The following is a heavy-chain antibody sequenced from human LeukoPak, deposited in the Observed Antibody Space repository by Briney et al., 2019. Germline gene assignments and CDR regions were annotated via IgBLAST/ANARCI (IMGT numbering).Heavy chain of an antibody. CDR1: GASFNTYF. CDR2: INHSGSI. CDR3: TFTRGDYYGIPYFDY. Sequence: PSETLSLTCAVSGASFNTYFWSWIRQSPGKGLEWVGEINHSGSINYNPSLTSRVTMSVDTSKKHFSLNLRSTTAADTAVYYCTFTRGDYYGIPYFDYWGQGTLVTVSS. V-gene: IGHV4-34*01. J-gene: IGHJ4*02. D-gene: IGHD3-10*01.